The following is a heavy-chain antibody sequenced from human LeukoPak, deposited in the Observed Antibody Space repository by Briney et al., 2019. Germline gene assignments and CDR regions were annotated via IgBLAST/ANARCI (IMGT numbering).Heavy chain of an antibody. D-gene: IGHD6-19*01. Sequence: PSETLSLTCAVYGVSFSGYYWSWIRQPPGKGLEWIGEINHSGSTNYNPSLKSRVTISVDTSKNQFSLKLSSVTAADTAVYYCARGRGAVAGITPWGQGTLVTVSS. CDR1: GVSFSGYY. V-gene: IGHV4-34*01. CDR3: ARGRGAVAGITP. CDR2: INHSGST. J-gene: IGHJ5*02.